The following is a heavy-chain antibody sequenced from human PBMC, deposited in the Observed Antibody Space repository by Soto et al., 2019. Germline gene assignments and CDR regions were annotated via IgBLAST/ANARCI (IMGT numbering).Heavy chain of an antibody. V-gene: IGHV1-8*02. CDR1: GYSFTNYD. CDR2: MNPNSGNT. J-gene: IGHJ3*02. CDR3: ARGIAAADETLDI. Sequence: ASVKASCKASGYSFTNYDINWVRQATGQGLEWMGWMNPNSGNTGYAQKFQGRVTMTRNTFISTAYMELSSLRSEDTAVYYCARGIAAADETLDIWGQGTMVTVSS. D-gene: IGHD6-13*01.